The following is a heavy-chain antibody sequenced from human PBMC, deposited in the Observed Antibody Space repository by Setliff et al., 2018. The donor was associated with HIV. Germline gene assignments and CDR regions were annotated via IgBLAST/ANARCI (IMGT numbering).Heavy chain of an antibody. Sequence: GESLKISCAASGFTLNNYWMTWVRQAPGKGLEWVANIKQDGGEKNYVDSVKGRFTIYRDNARNSVFLQLNSLRAEDTAVYYCAREYGYSYANDAVDIWGQGTMVTVSS. CDR3: AREYGYSYANDAVDI. D-gene: IGHD5-18*01. CDR2: IKQDGGEK. CDR1: GFTLNNYW. J-gene: IGHJ3*02. V-gene: IGHV3-7*01.